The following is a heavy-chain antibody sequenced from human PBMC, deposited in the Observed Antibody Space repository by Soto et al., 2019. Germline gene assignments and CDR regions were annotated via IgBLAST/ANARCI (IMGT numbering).Heavy chain of an antibody. CDR1: GFMFSSYA. D-gene: IGHD3-22*01. J-gene: IGHJ5*01. V-gene: IGHV3-23*01. Sequence: GGSLRLSCAASGFMFSSYAMIWVRQAPGKGLEWVSSISASGGAANLADSVEGRCTISRDNSKSTLYLQMNSLRAEDTAVYYCAKLTYPSDSTGYYYERVSGWIDSWGQGTLVTVPQ. CDR2: ISASGGAA. CDR3: AKLTYPSDSTGYYYERVSGWIDS.